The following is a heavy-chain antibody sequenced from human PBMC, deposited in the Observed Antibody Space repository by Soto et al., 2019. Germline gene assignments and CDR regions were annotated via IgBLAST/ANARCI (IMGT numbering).Heavy chain of an antibody. D-gene: IGHD2-15*01. Sequence: SETLSLTCTVSGRSISSVNYYWSWIRQPPGKGLEWIGYIYYSGSTYYNPSLRSRVTISVDTSKNQFSLRLSSVTAADTAVYYCARYGSGECNRGSCYSPFDYWGQGTLVTVSS. CDR2: IYYSGST. CDR1: GRSISSVNYY. V-gene: IGHV4-30-4*01. J-gene: IGHJ4*02. CDR3: ARYGSGECNRGSCYSPFDY.